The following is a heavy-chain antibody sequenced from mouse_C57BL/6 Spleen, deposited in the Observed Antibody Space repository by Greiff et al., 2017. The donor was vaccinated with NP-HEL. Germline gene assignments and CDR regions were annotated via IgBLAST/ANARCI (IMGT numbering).Heavy chain of an antibody. CDR2: ISDGGSYT. D-gene: IGHD1-1*01. Sequence: DVMLVESGGGLVKPGGSLKLSCAASGFTFSSYAMSWVRQTPEKRLEWVATISDGGSYTYYPDNVKGRFTISRDNAKNNLYLQMSHLTSEDTAMYYCARDHYYGSSYYFDYWGQGTTLTVSS. CDR3: ARDHYYGSSYYFDY. V-gene: IGHV5-4*01. CDR1: GFTFSSYA. J-gene: IGHJ2*01.